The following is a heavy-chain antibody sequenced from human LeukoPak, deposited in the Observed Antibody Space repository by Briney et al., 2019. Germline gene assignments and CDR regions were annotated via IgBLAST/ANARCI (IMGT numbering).Heavy chain of an antibody. V-gene: IGHV3-53*01. CDR1: GFSVSSNS. D-gene: IGHD6-19*01. Sequence: GGSLRLSCAASGFSVSSNSMSWVRQAPGKGLECVSIIYSRDVTSYADSVKDRFTISRDSDKNTLFLQMDSLRSDDTAVYYCARVLAAIALRDYHYVDVWGKGTTVTVSS. CDR3: ARVLAAIALRDYHYVDV. J-gene: IGHJ6*03. CDR2: IYSRDVT.